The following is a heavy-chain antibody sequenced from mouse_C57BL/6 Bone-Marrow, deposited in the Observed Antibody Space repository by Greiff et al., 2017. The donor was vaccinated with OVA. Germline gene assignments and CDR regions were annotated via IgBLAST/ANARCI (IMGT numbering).Heavy chain of an antibody. V-gene: IGHV5-6*01. CDR2: ISSGGSYT. J-gene: IGHJ1*03. CDR3: ARPIYYYGSSYVYFDV. D-gene: IGHD1-1*01. Sequence: EVKLVESGGDLVKPGGSLKLSCAASGFTFSSYGMSWVRQTPDKRLEWVATISSGGSYTYYPDRVKGRFTISRDNAKNTLYLQMSSLKSEDTAMYYCARPIYYYGSSYVYFDVWGTGTTVTVSS. CDR1: GFTFSSYG.